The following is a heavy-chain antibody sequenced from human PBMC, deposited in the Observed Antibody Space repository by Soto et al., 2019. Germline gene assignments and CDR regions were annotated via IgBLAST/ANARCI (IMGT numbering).Heavy chain of an antibody. V-gene: IGHV3-30-3*01. J-gene: IGHJ4*02. D-gene: IGHD3-9*01. Sequence: VGSLRLSCAASGFTFSSYAMHWVRQAPGKGLEWVAVISYDGSNKYYADSVKGRFTISRDNSKNTLYLQMNSLRAEDTAVYYCAREEDDILTGVPYYFDYWGQGTLVTVSS. CDR2: ISYDGSNK. CDR3: AREEDDILTGVPYYFDY. CDR1: GFTFSSYA.